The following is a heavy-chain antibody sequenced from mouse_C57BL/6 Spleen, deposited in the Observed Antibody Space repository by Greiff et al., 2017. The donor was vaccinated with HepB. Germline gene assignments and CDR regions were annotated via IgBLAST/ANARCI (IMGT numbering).Heavy chain of an antibody. D-gene: IGHD2-1*01. CDR3: TTIYYGNYGAY. CDR1: GFNIKDYY. Sequence: EVQLQQSGAELVRPGASVKLSCTASGFNIKDYYMHWVKQRPEQGLEWIGRIDPEDGDTEYAPKFQGKATMTADTSSNTAYLQLSSLTSEDTAVYYCTTIYYGNYGAYWGQGTLVTVSA. J-gene: IGHJ3*01. CDR2: IDPEDGDT. V-gene: IGHV14-1*01.